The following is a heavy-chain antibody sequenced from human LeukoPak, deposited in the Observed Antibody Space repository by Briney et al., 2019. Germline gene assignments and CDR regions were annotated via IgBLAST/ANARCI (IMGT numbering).Heavy chain of an antibody. D-gene: IGHD6-13*01. CDR2: IIPILGIA. CDR1: GGTFSSYA. CDR3: ARDPEYSSSGYSNAFDI. V-gene: IGHV1-69*04. J-gene: IGHJ3*02. Sequence: SVKVSCKASGGTFSSYAISWVRQAPGQGLEWMGRIIPILGIANYAQKFQGRVTITADKSTSTAYMELSSLRSEDTAVYYCARDPEYSSSGYSNAFDICGQGTMVTVSS.